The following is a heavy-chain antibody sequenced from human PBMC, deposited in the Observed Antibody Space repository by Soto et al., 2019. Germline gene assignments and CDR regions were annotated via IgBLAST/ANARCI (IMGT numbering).Heavy chain of an antibody. V-gene: IGHV4-59*01. CDR3: ARGLHPLHFDY. CDR2: VHYSGIT. D-gene: IGHD4-4*01. CDR1: XVLFXXXX. Sequence: PSETLSLTCTVSXVLFXXXXXNRDRKCPGKGLEWIGYVHYSGITNYSPSLKSRVXXSXXXXXXIFSLXLTSXAXADTAVYYCARGLHPLHFDYWGQGLMVTXSS. J-gene: IGHJ4*02.